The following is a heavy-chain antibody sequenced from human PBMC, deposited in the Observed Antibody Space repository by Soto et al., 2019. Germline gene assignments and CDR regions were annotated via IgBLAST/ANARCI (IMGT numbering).Heavy chain of an antibody. CDR1: GFTFNMYS. D-gene: IGHD3-22*01. CDR3: ARVAAGATSYYSGSGYDDPFDI. J-gene: IGHJ3*02. CDR2: ISSSSSVI. Sequence: EVQLVESGGDLVQRGGSLRLSCAVSGFTFNMYSMNWVRQAPGKGLEWVSYISSSSSVIYYADSVKGRFTVARDNAKNALYLQMNSLRDEDTAVYYCARVAAGATSYYSGSGYDDPFDIWGQGTMVTVSS. V-gene: IGHV3-48*02.